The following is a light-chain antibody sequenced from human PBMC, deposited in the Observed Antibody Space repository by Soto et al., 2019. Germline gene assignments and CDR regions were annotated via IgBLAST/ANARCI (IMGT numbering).Light chain of an antibody. CDR1: QSVSSN. CDR2: GAS. Sequence: EIVMTQSPATLSVSPGERATLSCRASQSVSSNLAWYQQKPGQAPRLLIYGASTRATGIPARFSGSGSGTEFTLTISSLHSEDFAVYYCQQYNNWPLAWTFGQGTKV. CDR3: QQYNNWPLAWT. V-gene: IGKV3-15*01. J-gene: IGKJ1*01.